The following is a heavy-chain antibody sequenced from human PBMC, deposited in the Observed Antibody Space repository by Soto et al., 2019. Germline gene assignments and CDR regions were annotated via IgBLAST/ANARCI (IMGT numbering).Heavy chain of an antibody. Sequence: EVQLVESGGGLVQPGGSLKLSCTTSGFTFSGSAMHWVRQACGKGLEWVGRIRSKANSYATAYAASVKGRFTISRDDSKNTAYLQMNSLKTEDTAVYYCTSSPALHWGQGTLVTVSS. J-gene: IGHJ4*02. V-gene: IGHV3-73*02. CDR2: IRSKANSYAT. CDR1: GFTFSGSA. CDR3: TSSPALH.